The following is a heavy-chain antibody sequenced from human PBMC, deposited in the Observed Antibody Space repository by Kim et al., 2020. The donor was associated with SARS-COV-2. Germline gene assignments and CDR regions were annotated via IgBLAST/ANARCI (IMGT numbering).Heavy chain of an antibody. CDR3: ARARGGSYYYGMDV. Sequence: ADSVKGRFTISRDNSKNTLYRQMNSLRAEDTAVYYWARARGGSYYYGMDVWGQGTTVTVSS. D-gene: IGHD1-26*01. V-gene: IGHV3-30*01. J-gene: IGHJ6*02.